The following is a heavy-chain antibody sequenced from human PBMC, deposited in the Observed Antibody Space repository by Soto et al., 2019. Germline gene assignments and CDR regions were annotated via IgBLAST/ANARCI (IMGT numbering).Heavy chain of an antibody. Sequence: SVKVSCKASGGTFSSYAISWVRQAPGQGLEWMGGIIPIFGTANYAQEFQGRVTITADESTSTAYMELSSLRSEDTAVYYCARFGSPHKTKVARPGPGRMDVWGQGTTVTVSS. CDR1: GGTFSSYA. CDR3: ARFGSPHKTKVARPGPGRMDV. D-gene: IGHD6-6*01. V-gene: IGHV1-69*13. J-gene: IGHJ6*02. CDR2: IIPIFGTA.